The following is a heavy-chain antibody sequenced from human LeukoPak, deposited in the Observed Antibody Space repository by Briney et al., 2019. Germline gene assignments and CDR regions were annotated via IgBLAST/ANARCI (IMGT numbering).Heavy chain of an antibody. CDR3: AKTTGSAFEY. Sequence: GGSLRLSCATTGFTFSRNYMHWVRQAPGKGLVWVSRINSDGSGTNYADFVKGRFTISRDNAKNTLYLRMSSLSTEDTAIYYCAKTTGSAFEYWGLGTLVTVSS. V-gene: IGHV3-74*01. CDR2: INSDGSGT. CDR1: GFTFSRNY. J-gene: IGHJ4*02. D-gene: IGHD6-19*01.